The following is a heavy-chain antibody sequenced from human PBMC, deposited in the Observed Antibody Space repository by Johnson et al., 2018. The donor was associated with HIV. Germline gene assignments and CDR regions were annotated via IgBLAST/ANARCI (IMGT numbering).Heavy chain of an antibody. CDR2: VTSKTDGGTT. Sequence: VQLVESGGGLVQPGGSLRLSCAASGFTFSDAWMNWVRQAPGKGLAWVGRVTSKTDGGTTDYAAPVKGRFTISRDGSKNTLYLQMNSLKTEDTAVYYCTTGLYWNDAFDIWGQGTMVTVSS. J-gene: IGHJ3*02. D-gene: IGHD1-1*01. CDR3: TTGLYWNDAFDI. CDR1: GFTFSDAW. V-gene: IGHV3-15*01.